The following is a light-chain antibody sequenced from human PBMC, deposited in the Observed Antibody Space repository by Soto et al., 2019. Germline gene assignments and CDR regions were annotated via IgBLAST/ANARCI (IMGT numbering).Light chain of an antibody. V-gene: IGKV3-11*01. J-gene: IGKJ5*01. Sequence: EIVLTQSPATLSLSPWERATLSCRASQSVSSFLAWYQQKPGQAPRLLIYDASNRATGIPARFSGSGSGTDFTLTISSLEPEDFATYYCQQRQYWPPITFGQGTRLEIK. CDR1: QSVSSF. CDR3: QQRQYWPPIT. CDR2: DAS.